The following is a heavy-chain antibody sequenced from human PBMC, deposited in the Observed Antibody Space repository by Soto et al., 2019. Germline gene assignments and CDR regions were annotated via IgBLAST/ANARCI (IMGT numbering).Heavy chain of an antibody. Sequence: ASVKVSCKVSGYTLTELSMHWVRQAPGKGLEWMGGFDPEDGETIYAQKFQGRVTMTEDTSTDTAYMELSSLRSEDTAVYYCATLHDRGSYLLRWRQGTLVTVSS. CDR2: FDPEDGET. CDR3: ATLHDRGSYLLR. J-gene: IGHJ4*02. D-gene: IGHD1-26*01. V-gene: IGHV1-24*01. CDR1: GYTLTELS.